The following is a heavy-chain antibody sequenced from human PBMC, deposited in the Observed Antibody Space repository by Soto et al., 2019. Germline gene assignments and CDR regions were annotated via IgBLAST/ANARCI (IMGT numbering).Heavy chain of an antibody. Sequence: QVRLVQSGAEVKKPGSSVKVSCKASGGTLNNYVLNWVRQAPGQGLEWMGAIIPVSGPADYAQRFRGRVTITADLSTATVYMELSSLTSDDTAVYYCAGGTWEPHWGQGTLVTVSS. D-gene: IGHD1-26*01. CDR1: GGTLNNYV. V-gene: IGHV1-69*01. J-gene: IGHJ4*02. CDR3: AGGTWEPH. CDR2: IIPVSGPA.